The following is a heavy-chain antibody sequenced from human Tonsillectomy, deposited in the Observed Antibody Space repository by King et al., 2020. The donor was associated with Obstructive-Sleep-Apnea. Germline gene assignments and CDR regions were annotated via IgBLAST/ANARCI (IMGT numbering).Heavy chain of an antibody. Sequence: VQLVESGGGLVKPGGSLRLSCAASGFTFSNAWMSWVRQAPGKGLEWVGRIKSKTDGGTTDYAAPVKGRFIILRDDSKNTLYLQMNSRKTEDTAVYYCTTDGCSSTSCYDNWFDPWGQGTLVTVSS. V-gene: IGHV3-15*01. CDR1: GFTFSNAW. CDR2: IKSKTDGGTT. D-gene: IGHD2-2*01. J-gene: IGHJ5*02. CDR3: TTDGCSSTSCYDNWFDP.